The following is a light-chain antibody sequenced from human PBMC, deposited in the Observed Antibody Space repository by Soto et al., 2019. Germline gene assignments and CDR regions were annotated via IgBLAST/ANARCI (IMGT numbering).Light chain of an antibody. Sequence: ALTQPRSVSGSPGQSVTISCTGTSSDVGGYNYVSWYQQHPGKAPKLMIYDVSKRPSGVPDRFSVSKSGNTASLTISGLQAEDEADYYCCSYAGSYTYVFGTGTKVTVL. CDR3: CSYAGSYTYV. V-gene: IGLV2-11*01. CDR2: DVS. J-gene: IGLJ1*01. CDR1: SSDVGGYNY.